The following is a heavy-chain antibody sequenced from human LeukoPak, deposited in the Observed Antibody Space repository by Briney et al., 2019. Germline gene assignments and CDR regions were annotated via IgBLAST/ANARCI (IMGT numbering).Heavy chain of an antibody. CDR1: GGTFSSYA. D-gene: IGHD3-10*01. Sequence: SVKVSCKASGGTFSSYAISWVRQAPGQGLEWMGGIIPIFGTANYAQKFPGRVTITTDESTSTAYMELSSLRSEDTAVYYCARDTGYYMDVWGKGTTVTVSS. CDR3: ARDTGYYMDV. J-gene: IGHJ6*03. CDR2: IIPIFGTA. V-gene: IGHV1-69*05.